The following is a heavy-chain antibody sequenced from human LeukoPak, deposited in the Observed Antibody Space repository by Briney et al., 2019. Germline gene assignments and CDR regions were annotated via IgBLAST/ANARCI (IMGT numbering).Heavy chain of an antibody. Sequence: GGSLRLSCAASGITVTSNHMSWVRQAPGKELEWASVIYSGGSTYYADSVKGRFTISRDNSKNTLYLQMDSLRTEDTAVYFCAKLYNYGYINWGQGTLVTVSS. CDR3: AKLYNYGYIN. D-gene: IGHD5-18*01. CDR1: GITVTSNH. V-gene: IGHV3-66*01. J-gene: IGHJ4*02. CDR2: IYSGGST.